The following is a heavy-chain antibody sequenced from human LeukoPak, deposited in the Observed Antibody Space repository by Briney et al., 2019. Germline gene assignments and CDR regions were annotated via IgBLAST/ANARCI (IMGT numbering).Heavy chain of an antibody. D-gene: IGHD2-2*02. Sequence: GGSLRLSCAASGFTISSFWMSWVRQAPGKGPEWLATIRYDAGTRYYADSMRGRFTISRDNAQNSLYLQINSLRAEDTAVYYCAKHHCSSTSCYRVFDFWGQGTLVTVSS. V-gene: IGHV3-7*03. J-gene: IGHJ4*02. CDR1: GFTISSFW. CDR3: AKHHCSSTSCYRVFDF. CDR2: IRYDAGTR.